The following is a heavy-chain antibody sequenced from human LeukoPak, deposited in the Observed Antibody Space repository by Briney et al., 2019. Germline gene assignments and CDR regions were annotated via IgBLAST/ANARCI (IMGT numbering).Heavy chain of an antibody. J-gene: IGHJ4*02. D-gene: IGHD6-19*01. Sequence: PSETLSLTCSVSGDSITYFYWSWIRQAAGKGLEWIGRVSSSGSTDYNASLKSRVTMSVDTSKNQLSLKMISVTAADTAVYYCARERYSSRDYFDYWGQGTLVTVSS. CDR2: VSSSGST. CDR1: GDSITYFY. V-gene: IGHV4-4*07. CDR3: ARERYSSRDYFDY.